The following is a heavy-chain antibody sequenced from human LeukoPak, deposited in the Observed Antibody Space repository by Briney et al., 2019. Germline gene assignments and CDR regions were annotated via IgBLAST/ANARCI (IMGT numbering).Heavy chain of an antibody. V-gene: IGHV3-66*01. CDR3: TTHFTWGATGGFDY. D-gene: IGHD1-26*01. CDR2: IYSGGST. CDR1: GFTVSSNY. Sequence: GGSLRLSCAASGFTVSSNYMSWVRQAPGKGLEWVSVIYSGGSTYYADSVKGRFTISRDNSKNTLYLQMNSLKTEDIAVYYCTTHFTWGATGGFDYWGQGTLVTVSS. J-gene: IGHJ4*02.